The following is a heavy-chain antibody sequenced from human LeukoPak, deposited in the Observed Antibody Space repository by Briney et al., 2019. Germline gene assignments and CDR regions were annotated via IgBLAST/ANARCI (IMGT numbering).Heavy chain of an antibody. D-gene: IGHD4-11*01. CDR1: GYTFTSYD. CDR3: ARGPDYSNYAYYFDY. J-gene: IGHJ4*02. V-gene: IGHV1-8*03. CDR2: MNPSSGNT. Sequence: ASVKVSCKASGYTFTSYDINWVRQATGQWLEWMGWMNPSSGNTGYAQKVQGRVTINRNTSISTAYMELSSLRSEDTDVYYCARGPDYSNYAYYFDYWGQGTLVTVSS.